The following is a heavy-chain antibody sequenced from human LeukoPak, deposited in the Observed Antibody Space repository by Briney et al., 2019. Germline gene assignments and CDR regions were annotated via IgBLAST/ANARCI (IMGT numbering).Heavy chain of an antibody. CDR1: GGSISSYY. CDR2: VYYSGST. V-gene: IGHV4-59*08. CDR3: ARSIIGTRSKFDY. Sequence: SETLSLTCTVSGGSISSYYWSWIRQPPGKGLEWIGYVYYSGSTNYNPSLKSRVTISVDTSKNHFSLKLSSVTAADTAVYSCARSIIGTRSKFDYWGQGTLGTVSP. J-gene: IGHJ4*02. D-gene: IGHD1/OR15-1a*01.